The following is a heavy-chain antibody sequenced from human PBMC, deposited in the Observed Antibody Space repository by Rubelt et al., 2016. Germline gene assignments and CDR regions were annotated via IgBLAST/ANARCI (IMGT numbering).Heavy chain of an antibody. Sequence: VKKPGSSVKVTCKASGGTFNSYAINWVRQAPGQGLEWKGKIIPIVGIANYAQNFQGRVTITADKSTSIVYMDLSSLRFEDTAVYYCAADRDCSSASCYPYNFDYWGQGTLVAVAS. CDR1: GGTFNSYA. J-gene: IGHJ4*02. CDR2: IIPIVGIA. CDR3: AADRDCSSASCYPYNFDY. V-gene: IGHV1-69*04. D-gene: IGHD2-2*01.